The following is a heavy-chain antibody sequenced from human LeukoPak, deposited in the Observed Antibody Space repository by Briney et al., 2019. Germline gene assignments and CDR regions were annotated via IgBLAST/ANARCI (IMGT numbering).Heavy chain of an antibody. CDR2: ISAYNGNT. V-gene: IGHV1-18*01. CDR1: GYTFTSYG. Sequence: ASVRVSCKTSGYTFTSYGISWVRQAPGQGLEWMGWISAYNGNTNYAQKLQGRVTMTTDTSTSTAYMELRSLRSDDTAVYYCARSLYYYYGMDVWGQGTTVTVSS. D-gene: IGHD3-16*02. CDR3: ARSLYYYYGMDV. J-gene: IGHJ6*02.